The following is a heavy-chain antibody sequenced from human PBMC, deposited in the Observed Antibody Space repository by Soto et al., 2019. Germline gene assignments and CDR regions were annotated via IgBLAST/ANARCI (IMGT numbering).Heavy chain of an antibody. CDR1: GYNFAGYW. J-gene: IGHJ4*02. Sequence: GESLKISCKGSGYNFAGYWIAWVRQMPGKGLELMGIIYPSDSDTRYRPSFQGQVTISADKSISSAYLQWSSLRASDTAMYYCARGGVSTRTFDYWGQGTPITVSS. D-gene: IGHD3-3*01. CDR2: IYPSDSDT. V-gene: IGHV5-51*01. CDR3: ARGGVSTRTFDY.